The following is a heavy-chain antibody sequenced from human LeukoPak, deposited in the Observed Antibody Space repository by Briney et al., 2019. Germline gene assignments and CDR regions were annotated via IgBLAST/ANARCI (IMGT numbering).Heavy chain of an antibody. CDR1: GFTFSSYW. V-gene: IGHV3-74*01. CDR2: INSDGSST. Sequence: PGGSLRLSCAASGFTFSSYWMHWVRQAPGKGLGWVSRINSDGSSTSYADSVKGRFTISRDNAKNTLYLQMNSLRAEDTAVYYCARVAYYYDSSGYYYSVGYYFDYWGQGTLVTVSS. CDR3: ARVAYYYDSSGYYYSVGYYFDY. J-gene: IGHJ4*02. D-gene: IGHD3-22*01.